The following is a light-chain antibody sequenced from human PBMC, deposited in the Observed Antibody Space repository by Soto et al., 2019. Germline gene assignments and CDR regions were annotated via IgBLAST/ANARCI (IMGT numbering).Light chain of an antibody. J-gene: IGKJ2*01. CDR1: QSVDND. CDR2: DAS. Sequence: EIVMTQSPATLSVSPGDRATLSCRASQSVDNDLAWYQQKPGQPPRLLIYDASTRATGIPARFSGSQSGTEFTLTISSLLSEDFAVYSCQQYGSSPGTFGQGTKLEIK. V-gene: IGKV3D-15*02. CDR3: QQYGSSPGT.